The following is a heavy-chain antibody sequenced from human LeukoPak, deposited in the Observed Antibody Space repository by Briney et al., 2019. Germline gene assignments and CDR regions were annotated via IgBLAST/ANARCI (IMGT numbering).Heavy chain of an antibody. D-gene: IGHD7-27*01. V-gene: IGHV1-2*02. J-gene: IGHJ4*02. CDR3: ARFTGAKGSFDY. Sequence: GASVKVSCKASGYTFTGYYMHWVRQAPGQGLEWMGWINPNSGGTNYAQKFQGRVTMTRDTSISTAHMELSRLRSDDTAVYYCARFTGAKGSFDYWGQGTLVTVSS. CDR1: GYTFTGYY. CDR2: INPNSGGT.